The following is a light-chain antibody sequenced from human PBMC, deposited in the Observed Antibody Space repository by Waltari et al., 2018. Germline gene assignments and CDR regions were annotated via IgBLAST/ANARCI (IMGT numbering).Light chain of an antibody. Sequence: QSALTQPPSASGSPGQSITISCTGTSSDVGGYDYVSWYQQHPGKAPKLMIYEVSTRPSGVPDRYSGSKSGNTASLTGSGLQAEDEADYYCSSYAGSKNAVFGGGTHLTVL. CDR1: SSDVGGYDY. V-gene: IGLV2-8*01. J-gene: IGLJ7*01. CDR3: SSYAGSKNAV. CDR2: EVS.